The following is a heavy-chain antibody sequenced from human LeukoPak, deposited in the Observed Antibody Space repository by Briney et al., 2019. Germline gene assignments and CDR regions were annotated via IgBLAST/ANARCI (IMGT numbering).Heavy chain of an antibody. D-gene: IGHD7-27*01. J-gene: IGHJ6*02. CDR2: INYSGST. Sequence: WDTLSLTCTVSGCSISSYYRSWVRQPPGKGLEWIGKINYSGSTNYNPYLKSRVTISVETSKNQFSLKRSSVIAAETAVYYCARLGTVGMNVWGQGTRVT. V-gene: IGHV4-59*08. CDR3: ARLGTVGMNV. CDR1: GCSISSYY.